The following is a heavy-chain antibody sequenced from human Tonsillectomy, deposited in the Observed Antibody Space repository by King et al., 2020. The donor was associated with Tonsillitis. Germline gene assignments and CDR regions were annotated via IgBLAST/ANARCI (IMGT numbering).Heavy chain of an antibody. Sequence: VQLVESGGGLVQPGGSLRLSCAAYGFTVSSNYMSWVRQAPGKGLEWVSVIYGNISTDYADSVKDRFTISRDTSKNTLYLQMNSLRGEDTAVYYCARDGGNYFDFWGQGTLVTVSS. CDR1: GFTVSSNY. CDR2: IYGNIST. CDR3: ARDGGNYFDF. V-gene: IGHV3-66*01. J-gene: IGHJ4*02. D-gene: IGHD3-16*01.